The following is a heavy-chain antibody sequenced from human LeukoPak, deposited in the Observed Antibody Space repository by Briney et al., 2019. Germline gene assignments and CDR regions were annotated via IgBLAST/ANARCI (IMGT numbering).Heavy chain of an antibody. CDR1: GFTFDDYA. CDR3: AKDREYSSSSSFDY. D-gene: IGHD6-6*01. J-gene: IGHJ4*02. V-gene: IGHV3-9*01. Sequence: GGSLRLFCAASGFTFDDYAMHWVRQAPGKGLEWVSGISWNSGSIGYADSVKGRFTISRDNAKNSLYLQMNSLRAEDTALYYCAKDREYSSSSSFDYWGQGTLVTVSS. CDR2: ISWNSGSI.